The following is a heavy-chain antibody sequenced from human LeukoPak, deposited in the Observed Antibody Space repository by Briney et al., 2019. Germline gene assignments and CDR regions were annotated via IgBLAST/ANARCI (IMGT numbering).Heavy chain of an antibody. CDR2: ISAYNGNT. CDR1: GYSFTSYG. J-gene: IGHJ5*02. V-gene: IGHV1-18*01. CDR3: ARVAAAGTGWFDP. D-gene: IGHD6-13*01. Sequence: GESLKISCKGSGYSFTSYGISWVRQAPGQGLEWMGWISAYNGNTNYAQKLQGRVTMTTDTSTSTAYMELRSLRSDDTAVYYCARVAAAGTGWFDPWGQGTLITVSS.